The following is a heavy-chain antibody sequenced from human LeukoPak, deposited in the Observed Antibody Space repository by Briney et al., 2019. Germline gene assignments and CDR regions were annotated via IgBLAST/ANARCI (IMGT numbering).Heavy chain of an antibody. V-gene: IGHV3-21*01. CDR1: GFTFSSYS. D-gene: IGHD6-6*01. J-gene: IGHJ4*02. CDR3: ARIGSSSYDY. CDR2: ISSSSSYI. Sequence: KPGGSLTLTCAASGFTFSSYSMNWVRQAPGKGLEWVSSISSSSSYIYYADSVKGRFTISRDNAKNSLYLQMNSLRAEDTAVYYCARIGSSSYDYWGQGTLVTVSS.